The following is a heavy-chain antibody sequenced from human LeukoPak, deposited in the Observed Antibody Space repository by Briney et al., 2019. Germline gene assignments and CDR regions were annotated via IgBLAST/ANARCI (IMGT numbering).Heavy chain of an antibody. CDR2: IYYSGST. D-gene: IGHD2-15*01. CDR1: GGSISSYY. J-gene: IGHJ5*02. Sequence: PSETLSLTCTVSGGSISSYYWSWIRQPPGKGLEWIGYIYYSGSTNYNPSLMSRVTISVDTSKNQFSLKLSSVTAADTAVYYCARHRSGVVWFDPWGQGTLVTVSS. CDR3: ARHRSGVVWFDP. V-gene: IGHV4-59*08.